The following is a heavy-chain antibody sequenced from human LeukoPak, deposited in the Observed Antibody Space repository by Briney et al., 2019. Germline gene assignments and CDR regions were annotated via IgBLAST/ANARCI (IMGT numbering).Heavy chain of an antibody. CDR2: ISGYNGHT. V-gene: IGHV1-18*03. J-gene: IGHJ5*02. Sequence: GASVKVSCKASGYIFTSYGISWVRQAPGQGLEWMGWISGYNGHTNYAEKPQGRVTMTRDTSASTAYMELSSLRSEDMAVYYCARDYTGYSSSWSGFDPWGQGTLVTVSS. CDR3: ARDYTGYSSSWSGFDP. D-gene: IGHD6-13*01. CDR1: GYIFTSYG.